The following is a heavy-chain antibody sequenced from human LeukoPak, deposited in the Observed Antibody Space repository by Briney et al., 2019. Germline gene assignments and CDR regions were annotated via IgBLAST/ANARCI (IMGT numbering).Heavy chain of an antibody. CDR2: IKQDGSEA. CDR1: GITFSRYA. D-gene: IGHD3-22*01. V-gene: IGHV3-7*05. Sequence: PGGSLRLSCAASGITFSRYAMSWVRQAPGKGLEWVANIKQDGSEAYYVDSVKGRFTISRDNAKNLLYLQMNSLRAEDTAVYYCAKKTYYYDTSNLGWFDPWGQGTLVTVSS. CDR3: AKKTYYYDTSNLGWFDP. J-gene: IGHJ5*02.